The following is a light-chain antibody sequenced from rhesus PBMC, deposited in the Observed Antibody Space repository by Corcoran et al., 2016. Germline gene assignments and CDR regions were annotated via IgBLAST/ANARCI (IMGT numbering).Light chain of an antibody. J-gene: IGKJ2*01. CDR3: QQRNSYPYT. Sequence: DIQLTQSQSSLSASVGDRVTISCRASQGISKHLAWYQQKSGKAPKLLIYDASNLQSGVPSRFSGSGSGTGFSLTISTLQPEDVATYYCQQRNSYPYTFGQGTKVEIK. CDR2: DAS. CDR1: QGISKH. V-gene: IGKV1-38*01.